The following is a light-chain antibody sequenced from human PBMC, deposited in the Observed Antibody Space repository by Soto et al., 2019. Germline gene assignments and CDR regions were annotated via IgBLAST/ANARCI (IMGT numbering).Light chain of an antibody. J-gene: IGKJ1*01. V-gene: IGKV1-39*01. CDR3: GQFVSSPPRT. CDR2: GVS. CDR1: QIISGY. Sequence: DIQMTQSPSSLSASLGDRVTITFLSSQIISGYLNWYQQKPGKAPNLLIFGVSRLQSGVPSRFSGSGSGTDFTLSISRLEPEDFAVYYCGQFVSSPPRTFGQGTKVDIK.